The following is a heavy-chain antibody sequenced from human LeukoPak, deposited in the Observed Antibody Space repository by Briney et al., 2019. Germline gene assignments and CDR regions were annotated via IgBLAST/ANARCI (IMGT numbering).Heavy chain of an antibody. J-gene: IGHJ5*02. CDR3: ARRENPALVAGSYWFDP. CDR2: IYYSGST. V-gene: IGHV4-39*01. D-gene: IGHD5-18*01. CDR1: GGSISSTNYY. Sequence: PSETLSLTCTVSGGSISSTNYYWGWIRQPPGKGLEWIGSIYYSGSTYYNPSLKSRVTISVDTSKNQFSLKLSSVTAADTAVYYCARRENPALVAGSYWFDPWGQGTLVTVSS.